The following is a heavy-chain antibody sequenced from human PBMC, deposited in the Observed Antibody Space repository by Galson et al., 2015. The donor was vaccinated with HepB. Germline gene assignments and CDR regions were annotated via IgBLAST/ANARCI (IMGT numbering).Heavy chain of an antibody. CDR2: ISGSGGDT. Sequence: SLRLSCAASGFTFSSYAMSWVRQAPGKGLEWVSAISGSGGDTYYAGSVKGRFTISRDNSKNTLYLQMTSLRAEDTAVYYCAEERGGSLSDYWGQGALVTVSS. CDR3: AEERGGSLSDY. CDR1: GFTFSSYA. V-gene: IGHV3-23*01. D-gene: IGHD3-16*02. J-gene: IGHJ4*02.